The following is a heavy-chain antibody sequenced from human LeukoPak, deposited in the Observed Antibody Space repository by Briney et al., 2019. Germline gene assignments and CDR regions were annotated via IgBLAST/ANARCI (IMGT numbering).Heavy chain of an antibody. D-gene: IGHD3-22*01. V-gene: IGHV4-34*01. Sequence: PSETLSLTCAVYVGSFSGYYWSWIRQPPGKGLEWIGEINHSGSTNYNPSLTSLKSRVTISVDTSKNQFSLKLSSVADADTAVYYCASSPIVSRSSCYYAFDIWGQGTMVAVSS. CDR3: ASSPIVSRSSCYYAFDI. J-gene: IGHJ3*02. CDR1: VGSFSGYY. CDR2: INHSGST.